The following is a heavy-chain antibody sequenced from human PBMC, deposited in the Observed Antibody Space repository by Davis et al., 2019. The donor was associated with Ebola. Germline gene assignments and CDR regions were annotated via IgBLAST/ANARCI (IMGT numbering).Heavy chain of an antibody. CDR1: GFTFSSYD. V-gene: IGHV3-7*03. D-gene: IGHD6-19*01. J-gene: IGHJ4*02. CDR2: IKEDGSVK. Sequence: PGGSLRLSCAASGFTFSSYDMNWGRQAPGKGPEWVAHIKEDGSVKDYVDSVKGRFTISRDNAKNSLYLQMNSLRVEDTAVYYCVRDGWDSLFDYWGQGTMVTVSS. CDR3: VRDGWDSLFDY.